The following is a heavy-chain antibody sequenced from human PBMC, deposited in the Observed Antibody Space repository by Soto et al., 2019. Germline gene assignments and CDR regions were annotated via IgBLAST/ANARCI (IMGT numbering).Heavy chain of an antibody. CDR1: GFTFSSYS. Sequence: EVQLVESGGGLVQPGGSLRLSCAASGFTFSSYSMNWVRQAPGKGLEWVSYISGGSGTIKYADSVKGRFTISRDNAKNSLYLQMNSLRDEDTAVYYCASTIVGATVEDYWGQGTLVTVSS. CDR2: ISGGSGTI. J-gene: IGHJ4*02. D-gene: IGHD1-26*01. V-gene: IGHV3-48*02. CDR3: ASTIVGATVEDY.